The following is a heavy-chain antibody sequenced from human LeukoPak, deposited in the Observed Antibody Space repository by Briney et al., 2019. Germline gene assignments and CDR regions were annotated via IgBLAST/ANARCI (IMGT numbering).Heavy chain of an antibody. CDR3: ARGVQGSGWSEYFQH. CDR1: GGSISSSSYY. V-gene: IGHV4-39*07. J-gene: IGHJ1*01. CDR2: IYYSGST. D-gene: IGHD6-19*01. Sequence: SETLSLTCTVSGGSISSSSYYWGWIRQPPGKGLEWIGSIYYSGSTYYNPSLKSRVTISVDTSKNQFSLKLSSVTAADTAVYYCARGVQGSGWSEYFQHWGQGTLVTVSS.